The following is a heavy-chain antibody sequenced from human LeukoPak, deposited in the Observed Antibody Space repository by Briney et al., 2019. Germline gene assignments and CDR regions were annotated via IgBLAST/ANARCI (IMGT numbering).Heavy chain of an antibody. V-gene: IGHV1-18*01. CDR2: ISAYNGNT. D-gene: IGHD2-15*01. Sequence: ASVKISCKASGYTFTSYGISWVRQAPGQGLEWMGWISAYNGNTNYAQKLQGRVTMTTDTSTSTAYMELRSLRSDDTAVYYCARDRGVDYCSGGSCSHYYYYMDVWGKGTTVTISS. CDR1: GYTFTSYG. CDR3: ARDRGVDYCSGGSCSHYYYYMDV. J-gene: IGHJ6*03.